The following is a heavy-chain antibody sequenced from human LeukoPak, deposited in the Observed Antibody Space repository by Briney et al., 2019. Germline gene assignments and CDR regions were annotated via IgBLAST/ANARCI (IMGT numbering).Heavy chain of an antibody. CDR1: GYIFTNYW. Sequence: GESLKISCKTSGYIFTNYWIGWVRQLAGEGLEWMAIVFPGDSDTRNSPVFEGRVTISADKSTSTAYLEWNSLTASDTAMYYCARRREGYNQGAFDYWGQGTLVTVSS. D-gene: IGHD5-24*01. CDR2: VFPGDSDT. V-gene: IGHV5-51*01. J-gene: IGHJ4*02. CDR3: ARRREGYNQGAFDY.